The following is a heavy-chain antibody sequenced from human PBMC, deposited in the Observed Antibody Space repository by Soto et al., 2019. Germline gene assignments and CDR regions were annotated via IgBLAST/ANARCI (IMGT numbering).Heavy chain of an antibody. Sequence: SETLSLTCTVSGGSISSYYWSWIRQPPGKGLEWIGYIYYSGSTNYNPSLKSRVTISVDTSKNQFSLKLSSVTAADTAVYYCASYMVRGVGRMNNWFDPWGQGTLVTVS. D-gene: IGHD3-10*01. CDR2: IYYSGST. CDR3: ASYMVRGVGRMNNWFDP. CDR1: GGSISSYY. V-gene: IGHV4-59*08. J-gene: IGHJ5*02.